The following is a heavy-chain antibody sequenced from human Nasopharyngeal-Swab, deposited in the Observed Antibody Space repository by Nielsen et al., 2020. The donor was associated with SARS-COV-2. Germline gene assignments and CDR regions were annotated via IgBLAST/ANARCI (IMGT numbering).Heavy chain of an antibody. Sequence: LRLSCAVYGGSFSTYSWLWLRQPPGKGLEWIGEINHIGSTNYNTYNPSLNSRVTISLATSKNQFSLTLTSVTAADTAIYFCARGRYYGDYDYWGQGALVTVSS. V-gene: IGHV4-34*01. CDR3: ARGRYYGDYDY. CDR1: GGSFSTYS. D-gene: IGHD4-17*01. J-gene: IGHJ4*02. CDR2: INHIGST.